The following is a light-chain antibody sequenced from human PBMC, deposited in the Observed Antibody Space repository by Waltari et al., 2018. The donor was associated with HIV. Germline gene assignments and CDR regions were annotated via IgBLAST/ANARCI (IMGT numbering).Light chain of an antibody. Sequence: QIILTQSPSASASPGASVKPTCTLSSEHSNFAIAWLQQQPEKGPRYLMKLNSDGSHTKGDGIPDRCSGSSSGAERYLSISSLHSDDEADYYCQTWGMGIVVFGGGTKLTVL. CDR3: QTWGMGIVV. J-gene: IGLJ3*02. V-gene: IGLV4-69*01. CDR1: SEHSNFA. CDR2: LNSDGSH.